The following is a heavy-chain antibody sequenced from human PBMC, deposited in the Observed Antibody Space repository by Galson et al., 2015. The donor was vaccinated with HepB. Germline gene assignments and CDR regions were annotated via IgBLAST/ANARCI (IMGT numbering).Heavy chain of an antibody. D-gene: IGHD5-24*01. V-gene: IGHV3-33*01. CDR1: GFSFSNSG. J-gene: IGHJ4*02. CDR2: IWYDGSNK. CDR3: ARDREMSTIGVDY. Sequence: SLRLSCAASGFSFSNSGMHWVRQAPGKGLEWVAVIWYDGSNKYYADSVKGRFTISRDNSKNTLYLQMNSLRAEDTAVYYCARDREMSTIGVDYWGQGTLVTVPS.